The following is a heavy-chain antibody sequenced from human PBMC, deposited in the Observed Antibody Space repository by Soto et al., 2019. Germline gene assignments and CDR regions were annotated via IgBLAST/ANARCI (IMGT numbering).Heavy chain of an antibody. J-gene: IGHJ2*01. V-gene: IGHV4-39*01. CDR3: ASFFFPAEVGIRARSAVSAFLLNRSSDL. CDR2: LYYSGST. Sequence: PGKGLEWIGSLYYSGSTYYNPSLKSRVTTSVDTSKNQFSLKLSSVTAADTAVYYCASFFFPAEVGIRARSAVSAFLLNRSSDL. D-gene: IGHD1-26*01.